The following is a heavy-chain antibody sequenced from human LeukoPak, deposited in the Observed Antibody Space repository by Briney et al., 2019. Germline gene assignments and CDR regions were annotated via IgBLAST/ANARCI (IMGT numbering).Heavy chain of an antibody. CDR3: AREATSSGWCYLDY. CDR2: IYNSGKT. Sequence: GGSLRLSCAASGFTFSSYAMSWVRQAPGKGLEWVSIIYNSGKTFYADTVKGRFTISRDNSKNTLSLQMNSLRAEDTAVYYCAREATSSGWCYLDYWGQGTLVTVSS. D-gene: IGHD6-19*01. J-gene: IGHJ4*02. CDR1: GFTFSSYA. V-gene: IGHV3-66*01.